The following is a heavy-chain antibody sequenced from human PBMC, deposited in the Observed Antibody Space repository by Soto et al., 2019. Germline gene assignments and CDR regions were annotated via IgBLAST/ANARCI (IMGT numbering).Heavy chain of an antibody. CDR3: AKDSGGYYDSSGEKAFDY. D-gene: IGHD3-22*01. Sequence: QVQLVESGGGVVQPGRSLRLSCAASGFTFSSYGMHWVRQAPGKGLEWVAVISYDGSNKYYADSVKGRFTISRDNSKNTLYLQMNSLRAEDTAVYYCAKDSGGYYDSSGEKAFDYWGQGTLVTVSS. CDR2: ISYDGSNK. V-gene: IGHV3-30*18. J-gene: IGHJ4*02. CDR1: GFTFSSYG.